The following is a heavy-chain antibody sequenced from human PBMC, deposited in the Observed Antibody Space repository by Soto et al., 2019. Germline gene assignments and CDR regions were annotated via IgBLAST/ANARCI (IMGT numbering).Heavy chain of an antibody. J-gene: IGHJ6*02. CDR2: MNPNSGNT. CDR3: ARRGYCISTSCPRTRGGMDV. Sequence: QVRLVQSGAEVKKPGASVKVSCKASGYTFTSYDINWVRQATGQGLEWMGWMNPNSGNTGYAQKFQGRVTMTRNTTISTADMELSSLRSEDTAVYYCARRGYCISTSCPRTRGGMDVWGQGTTVTVSS. V-gene: IGHV1-8*01. D-gene: IGHD2-2*01. CDR1: GYTFTSYD.